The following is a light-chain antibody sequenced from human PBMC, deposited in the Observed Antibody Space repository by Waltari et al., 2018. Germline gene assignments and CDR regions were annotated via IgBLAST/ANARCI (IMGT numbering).Light chain of an antibody. CDR1: QRLLHSNGHYY. CDR3: MQTLLAWT. J-gene: IGKJ1*01. V-gene: IGKV2-28*01. Sequence: DIVMTQSPLSLPVTPGEPATISCRSSQRLLHSNGHYYLDWYLQKPGQYPQLLIFFSSRRASGVPDRFSGSGSGTDFTLKISRVEAEDVGVYYCMQTLLAWTFGQGTKVEIK. CDR2: FSS.